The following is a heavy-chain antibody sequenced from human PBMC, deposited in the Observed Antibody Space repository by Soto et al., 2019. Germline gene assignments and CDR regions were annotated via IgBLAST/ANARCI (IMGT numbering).Heavy chain of an antibody. CDR3: ARDVDRVTSSGN. CDR2: INSDGSIR. V-gene: IGHV3-74*01. J-gene: IGHJ4*02. Sequence: GGSLRLSCAASGFTFSSYWMHWVRQAPGKGLVWVSRINSDGSIRNYADSVMGRFTVSRDNARNTLYLQMNSLRAEDTATYYCARDVDRVTSSGNWGQGTLVTVSS. D-gene: IGHD5-12*01. CDR1: GFTFSSYW.